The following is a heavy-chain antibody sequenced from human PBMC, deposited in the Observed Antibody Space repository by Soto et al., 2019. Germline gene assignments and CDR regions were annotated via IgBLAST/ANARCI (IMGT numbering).Heavy chain of an antibody. V-gene: IGHV4-61*01. CDR3: ARVSRRRNWFYP. CDR1: GGSVTRGTNY. J-gene: IGHJ5*02. CDR2: ICYSGST. Sequence: SETLSLTCTVSGGSVTRGTNYWSWFRQPPGKGLEWIGYICYSGSTNYNPSLKSRLTISVDTSKNQFPLKLSTVTDADTAVYYGARVSRRRNWFYPWGQGTLVTVSS.